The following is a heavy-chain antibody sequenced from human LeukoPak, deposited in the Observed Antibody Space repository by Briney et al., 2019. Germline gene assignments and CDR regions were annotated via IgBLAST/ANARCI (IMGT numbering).Heavy chain of an antibody. Sequence: SETLSLTCTVSGGSISSYYWSWIRQPPGKGLEWIGCIYYSGSTNYNPSLKSRVTISVDTSKNQFSLKLSSVTAADTAVYYCARDEGMWEPQAYHHDAFDIWGQGTMVTVSS. CDR2: IYYSGST. CDR3: ARDEGMWEPQAYHHDAFDI. V-gene: IGHV4-59*12. J-gene: IGHJ3*02. D-gene: IGHD1-26*01. CDR1: GGSISSYY.